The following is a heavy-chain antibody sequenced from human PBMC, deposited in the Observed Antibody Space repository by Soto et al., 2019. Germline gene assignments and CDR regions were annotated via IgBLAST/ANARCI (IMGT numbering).Heavy chain of an antibody. CDR3: ARTTGYSGYEARSGHFDY. Sequence: PGGSLRLSCAASGFTFSSYAMSWVRQAPGKGLEWVSAISGSGGSTYYADSVKGRFTISRDNSKNTLYLQMNSLRAEDTAVYYCARTTGYSGYEARSGHFDYWGQGTLVTVSS. CDR1: GFTFSSYA. J-gene: IGHJ4*02. D-gene: IGHD5-12*01. CDR2: ISGSGGST. V-gene: IGHV3-23*01.